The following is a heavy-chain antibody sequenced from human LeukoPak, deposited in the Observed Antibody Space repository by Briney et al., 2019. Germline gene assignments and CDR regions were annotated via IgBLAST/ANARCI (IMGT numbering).Heavy chain of an antibody. D-gene: IGHD3-22*01. J-gene: IGHJ4*02. Sequence: GASVKVSCKASGYTFTSYAMNWVRQAPGQGLEWMGWINTNTGNPTYAQGFTGRFVFSLDTSVSTAYLQISSLKAEDTAVYYCHIHDDYYDSSTPDYWGQGTLVTVSS. CDR1: GYTFTSYA. V-gene: IGHV7-4-1*02. CDR2: INTNTGNP. CDR3: HIHDDYYDSSTPDY.